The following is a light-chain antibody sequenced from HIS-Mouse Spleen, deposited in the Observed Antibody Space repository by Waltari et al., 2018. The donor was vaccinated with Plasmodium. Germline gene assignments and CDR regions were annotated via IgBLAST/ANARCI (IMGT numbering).Light chain of an antibody. CDR3: QQYNNWSFT. CDR2: GAS. J-gene: IGKJ3*01. CDR1: QSVSSN. V-gene: IGKV3-15*01. Sequence: EIVMTQSPATLSVSPGERATLSCRASQSVSSNLAWYQQKPGQAPRRLIYGASTRATGIPARFSGSGSGTEFTLTISSPQSEDFAVYYCQQYNNWSFTFGPGTKVDIK.